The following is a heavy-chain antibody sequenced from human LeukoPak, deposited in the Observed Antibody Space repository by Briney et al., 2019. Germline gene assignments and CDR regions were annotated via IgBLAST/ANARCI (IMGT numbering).Heavy chain of an antibody. V-gene: IGHV3-11*04. CDR3: ARDLGYYYDSSGDAFDI. CDR2: ISSSSSTI. Sequence: GGSLRLSCAASGFTFSDYYMSWIRQAPGKGLEWVSYISSSSSTIYYADSVKGRFTISRDNAKNSLYLQMNSLRAEDTAVYYCARDLGYYYDSSGDAFDIWGQGTMVTVSS. J-gene: IGHJ3*02. D-gene: IGHD3-22*01. CDR1: GFTFSDYY.